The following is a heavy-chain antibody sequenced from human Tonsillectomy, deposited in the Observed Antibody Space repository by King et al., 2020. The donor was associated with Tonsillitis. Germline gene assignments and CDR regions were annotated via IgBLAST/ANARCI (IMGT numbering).Heavy chain of an antibody. D-gene: IGHD1-26*01. V-gene: IGHV4-39*01. J-gene: IGHJ4*02. CDR1: GCSLSSSDHY. Sequence: QLQESGPGVVKPSETLSLTCTVSGCSLSSSDHYWAWIRQPPGKGLELIGYMYYSWTIFYNPSLNSRITISGGTSENRFSLKLSSVTAADTAVYFCARYVSGSFDYWGQGALVTVSS. CDR3: ARYVSGSFDY. CDR2: MYYSWTI.